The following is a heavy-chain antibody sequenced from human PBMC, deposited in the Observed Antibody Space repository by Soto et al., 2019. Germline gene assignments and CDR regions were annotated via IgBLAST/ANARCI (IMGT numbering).Heavy chain of an antibody. V-gene: IGHV4-39*01. CDR2: IYYSGST. D-gene: IGHD2-15*01. CDR3: ARHSARYCSGGSCYDNYFDY. CDR1: GGSISSSSYY. Sequence: SETLSLTCTVSGGSISSSSYYWGWIRQPPGKGLEWIGSIYYSGSTYYNPSLKSRVTISVDTSKNQFSLKLSSVTAADTAVYYCARHSARYCSGGSCYDNYFDYWGQGTLVTVSS. J-gene: IGHJ4*02.